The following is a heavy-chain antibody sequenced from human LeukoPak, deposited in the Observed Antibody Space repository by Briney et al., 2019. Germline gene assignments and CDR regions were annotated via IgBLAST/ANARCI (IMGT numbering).Heavy chain of an antibody. Sequence: GGSLRLSCAASGFTFSSYGMHWVHQAPGKGLEWVSVIYSGGSTYYADSVKGRFTISRDNSKNMLYLQMNSLRAEDTAVYYCARGSAYSHWGQGTLVTVSS. J-gene: IGHJ4*02. CDR1: GFTFSSYG. CDR2: IYSGGST. CDR3: ARGSAYSH. V-gene: IGHV3-NL1*01. D-gene: IGHD3-22*01.